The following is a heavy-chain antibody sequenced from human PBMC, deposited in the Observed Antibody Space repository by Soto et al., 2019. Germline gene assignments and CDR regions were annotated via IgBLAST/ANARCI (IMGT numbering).Heavy chain of an antibody. D-gene: IGHD1-26*01. CDR2: INHLETT. J-gene: IGHJ4*02. CDR1: GASITFGGYS. CDR3: ARGGGSDSFDY. Sequence: SETLSLTCTVSGASITFGGYSWNWIGQTPGKGLEWIGYINHLETTFYNPSFESRLTLSIDRAKNQFSLKLHSMSAADRAVYFCARGGGSDSFDYWGQGILVTVSS. V-gene: IGHV4-30-2*01.